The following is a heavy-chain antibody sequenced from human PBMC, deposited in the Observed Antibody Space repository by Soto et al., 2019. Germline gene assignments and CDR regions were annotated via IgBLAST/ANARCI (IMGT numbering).Heavy chain of an antibody. D-gene: IGHD6-19*01. V-gene: IGHV3-9*01. CDR2: ISWNSGSI. CDR1: GFTFDDYA. Sequence: EVQLVESGGGLVQPGRSLRLSCAASGFTFDDYAMHWVRQAPGKGLEWVSGISWNSGSIGYADSVKGRFTISRDNAKNSLYLQMTSLRAEDTALYYCAKEIAVAHDYYYGMDVWGQGTTVTVSS. J-gene: IGHJ6*02. CDR3: AKEIAVAHDYYYGMDV.